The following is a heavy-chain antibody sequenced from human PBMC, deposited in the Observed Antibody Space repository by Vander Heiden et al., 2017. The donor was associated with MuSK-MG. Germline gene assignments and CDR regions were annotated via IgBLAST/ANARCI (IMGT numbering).Heavy chain of an antibody. Sequence: QVQLQESGPGLVKPSQTLSLTCTVSGGSTRCGPYYCSWIRPPPGKGLEWIGYIYYSGNTYYNPSLKSRVTISVDTSKNQFSLKLSSVTAADTAVYYCAMSSSYYYLDYWGQGTLVTVSS. CDR2: IYYSGNT. V-gene: IGHV4-31*03. J-gene: IGHJ4*02. D-gene: IGHD3-22*01. CDR3: AMSSSYYYLDY. CDR1: GGSTRCGPYY.